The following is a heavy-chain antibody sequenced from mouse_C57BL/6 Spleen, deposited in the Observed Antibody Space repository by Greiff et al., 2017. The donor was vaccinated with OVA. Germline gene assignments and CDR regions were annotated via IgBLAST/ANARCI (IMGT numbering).Heavy chain of an antibody. CDR2: IYTGGGYS. CDR3: ARKDCGCYAMDY. V-gene: IGHV1-63*01. CDR1: GYTFTNYW. J-gene: IGHJ4*01. Sequence: VQLQQSGAELVRPGTSVKMSCKASGYTFTNYWIGWVKQRPGHGLEWIGDIYTGGGYSNTNEKFKGKATLTADKSSSTAYMQFSSLTTEDTAIYYCARKDCGCYAMDYWGQGTSVTVSS.